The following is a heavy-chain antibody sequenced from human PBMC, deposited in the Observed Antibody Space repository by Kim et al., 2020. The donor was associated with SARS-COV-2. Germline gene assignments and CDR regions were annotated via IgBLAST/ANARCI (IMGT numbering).Heavy chain of an antibody. J-gene: IGHJ3*02. CDR3: ARLGRVPGAFDS. Sequence: NYAQKFQGRVTITADESTSTAYMELSRLRSEDTAVYYCARLGRVPGAFDSWGQGTMVTVSS. D-gene: IGHD1-26*01. V-gene: IGHV1-69*01.